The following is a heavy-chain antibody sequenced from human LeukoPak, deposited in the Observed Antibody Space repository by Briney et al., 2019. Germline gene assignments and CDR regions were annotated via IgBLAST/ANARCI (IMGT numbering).Heavy chain of an antibody. J-gene: IGHJ3*02. D-gene: IGHD1-26*01. CDR2: ISTSSSYI. Sequence: GGSLRLSCAASGFTFSHYNMNWVRQAPGKGLEWVSSISTSSSYIYYADSVKGRFTVSRDNDKNSLYLQMNSLRAEDTAVYYCARCLGSGSYLFDAFDIWGPGTMVTVSS. CDR3: ARCLGSGSYLFDAFDI. CDR1: GFTFSHYN. V-gene: IGHV3-21*01.